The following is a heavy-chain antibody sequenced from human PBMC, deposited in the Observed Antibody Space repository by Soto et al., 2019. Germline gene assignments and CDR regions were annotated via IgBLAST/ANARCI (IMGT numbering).Heavy chain of an antibody. D-gene: IGHD3-10*01. V-gene: IGHV1-18*01. CDR1: GYTFTSYG. Sequence: QVQLVQSGAEVKKPGASVKVSCKASGYTFTSYGISWVRQAPAQGLEWMGWISAYNGNTNCAQKLQGRVTMTTDTCTSTAYMELRRLRSDDTAVYYFAAVRGANSPPQPYYYGMDVWGQGTTVTVSS. J-gene: IGHJ6*02. CDR2: ISAYNGNT. CDR3: AAVRGANSPPQPYYYGMDV.